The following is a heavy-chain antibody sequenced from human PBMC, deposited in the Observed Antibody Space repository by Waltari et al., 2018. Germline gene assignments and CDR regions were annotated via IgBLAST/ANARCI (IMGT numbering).Heavy chain of an antibody. J-gene: IGHJ4*02. CDR3: AKEAPSSPYCSSTSCRNYFDY. V-gene: IGHV3-23*04. CDR2: ISGSGGST. CDR1: GFTFSSYA. D-gene: IGHD2-2*01. Sequence: EVQLVESGGGLVQPGGSLRLSCAASGFTFSSYAMSWVRQAPGKGLEWVSAISGSGGSTYYADSVKGRFTISRDNSKNTLYLQMNSLRAEDTAVYYCAKEAPSSPYCSSTSCRNYFDYWGQGTLVTVSS.